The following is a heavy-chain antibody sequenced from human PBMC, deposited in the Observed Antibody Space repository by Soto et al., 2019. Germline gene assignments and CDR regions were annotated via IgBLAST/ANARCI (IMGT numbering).Heavy chain of an antibody. CDR3: ARQRTTVVTQAYFDH. CDR1: GESISSSSYY. CDR2: IYYSGRT. V-gene: IGHV4-39*01. Sequence: SETLSLTCIVSGESISSSSYYWGWIRQRPGQGWEWIGSIYYSGRTYYNPSFKSRVTISIDTSKNQFSLKHSSATDTDTAVYYCARQRTTVVTQAYFDHWGQGALVTVSS. D-gene: IGHD2-21*02. J-gene: IGHJ4*02.